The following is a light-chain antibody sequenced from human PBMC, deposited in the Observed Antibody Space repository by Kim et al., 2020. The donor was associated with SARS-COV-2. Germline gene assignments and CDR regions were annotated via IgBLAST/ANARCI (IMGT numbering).Light chain of an antibody. CDR3: CSYAGSSTSRV. J-gene: IGLJ2*01. Sequence: QSVVTQPASVSGSPGQSITISCTGTSSDVGSYNLVSWYQQHPGKAPKLMIYEVSKRPSGVSNRFSGSKSGNTASLTISGLQAEDEADYYCCSYAGSSTSRVFGGGTQLTVL. CDR1: SSDVGSYNL. CDR2: EVS. V-gene: IGLV2-23*02.